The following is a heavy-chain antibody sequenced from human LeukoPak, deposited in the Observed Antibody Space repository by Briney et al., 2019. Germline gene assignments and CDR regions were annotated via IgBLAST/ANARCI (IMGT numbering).Heavy chain of an antibody. J-gene: IGHJ5*02. V-gene: IGHV4-39*07. CDR1: GGSISSSSYY. D-gene: IGHD3-3*01. CDR3: ATEILPYYDFWSGPNWFDP. Sequence: SETLSLTCTVSGGSISSSSYYWGWIRQPPGKGLEWIGSIYYSGSTYYNPSLKSRVTISVDTSKNQFSLKLSSVTAADTAVYYCATEILPYYDFWSGPNWFDPWGQGTLVTVSS. CDR2: IYYSGST.